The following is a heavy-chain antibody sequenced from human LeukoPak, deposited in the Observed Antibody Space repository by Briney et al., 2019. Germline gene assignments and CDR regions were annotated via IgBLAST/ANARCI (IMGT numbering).Heavy chain of an antibody. V-gene: IGHV3-30*18. Sequence: GGSLRLSCAASGFTFSSYGMHWVRQAPGKGLEWVAVISYDGSNKYYADSVKGRFTISRDNSKNTLYLQMNSLRAEDTAVYYCAKDQRITMVRGVSGFDPWGQGTLVTVSS. CDR2: ISYDGSNK. CDR1: GFTFSSYG. CDR3: AKDQRITMVRGVSGFDP. D-gene: IGHD3-10*01. J-gene: IGHJ5*02.